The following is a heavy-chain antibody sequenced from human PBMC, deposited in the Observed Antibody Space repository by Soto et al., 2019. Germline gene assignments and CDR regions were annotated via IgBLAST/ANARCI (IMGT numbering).Heavy chain of an antibody. Sequence: PGGSLRLSCAASGFTFSSYAMSWVRQAPGKGLEWVSAISGSGGSTYYADSVKGRFTISRDNSKNTPYLQTNSLRAEDTAVYYCAKDRGARQLVIRYFDYWGQGTLVTVSS. CDR3: AKDRGARQLVIRYFDY. J-gene: IGHJ4*02. CDR2: ISGSGGST. CDR1: GFTFSSYA. D-gene: IGHD6-6*01. V-gene: IGHV3-23*01.